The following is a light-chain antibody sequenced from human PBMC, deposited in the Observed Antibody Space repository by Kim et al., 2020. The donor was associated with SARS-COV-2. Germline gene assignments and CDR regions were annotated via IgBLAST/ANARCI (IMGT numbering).Light chain of an antibody. Sequence: GRRVTIACTGSSSNIVSNTLTWYQQHPGTAPKLLIYSNNQRPSGVPDRCSGSKSGTSASLAISGLQSEDEADYYCAAWDDSLNGYVFGTGTKVTVL. J-gene: IGLJ1*01. V-gene: IGLV1-44*01. CDR2: SNN. CDR1: SSNIVSNT. CDR3: AAWDDSLNGYV.